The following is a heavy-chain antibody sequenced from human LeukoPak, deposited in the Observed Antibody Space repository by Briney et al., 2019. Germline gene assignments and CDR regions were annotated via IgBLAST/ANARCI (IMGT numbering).Heavy chain of an antibody. CDR1: GFTFSSYW. Sequence: GGSLRLSCAASGFTFSSYWMHWVRQAPGKGLVWVSRINTDGSSTTYADSVKGRFTISRDNAKNTQYLQMNSLRAEDTAVYYCARGSPYYDSSGYYYFQHWGQGTLVTVSS. D-gene: IGHD3-22*01. CDR2: INTDGSST. CDR3: ARGSPYYDSSGYYYFQH. V-gene: IGHV3-74*01. J-gene: IGHJ1*01.